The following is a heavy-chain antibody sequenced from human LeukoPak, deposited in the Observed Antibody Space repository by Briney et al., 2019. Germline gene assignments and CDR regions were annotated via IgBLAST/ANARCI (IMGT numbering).Heavy chain of an antibody. CDR1: GFTLSGCA. J-gene: IGHJ6*03. CDR2: TSYDGSNR. V-gene: IGHV3-30*04. Sequence: GGSLRLSCAASGFTLSGCALHWVRQAPGKGLDWVAVTSYDGSNRYYADSVKGRFTISRDNSKNTLYLQMNSLRVEDTAVYYCARDYGSGSYSGSYYYMDVWGKGTTVTVSS. D-gene: IGHD3-10*01. CDR3: ARDYGSGSYSGSYYYMDV.